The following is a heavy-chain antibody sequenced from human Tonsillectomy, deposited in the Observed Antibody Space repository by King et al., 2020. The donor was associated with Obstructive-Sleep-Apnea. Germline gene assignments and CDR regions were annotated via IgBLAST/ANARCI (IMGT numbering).Heavy chain of an antibody. CDR2: LSFDGINK. J-gene: IGHJ4*02. D-gene: IGHD7-27*01. V-gene: IGHV3-30*18. CDR1: GFSFNLFG. CDR3: AKPQSAAYGNNWGALDY. Sequence: VQLVESGGGVVQPGRSLRLSCVASGFSFNLFGMHWVRQAPGKGLEWVAVLSFDGINKYYADSVKGRFTISRDNSKNTLFLQMSSLRPEDTAVYYCAKPQSAAYGNNWGALDYWGQGAPVTVSS.